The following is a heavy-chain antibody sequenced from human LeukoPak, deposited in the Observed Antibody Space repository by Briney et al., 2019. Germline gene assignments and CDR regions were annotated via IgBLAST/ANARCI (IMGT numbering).Heavy chain of an antibody. CDR2: IFYSGST. Sequence: SETLSLTCTVSGGSISNYYWNWIRKPPGKGLEWIGNIFYSGSTNYNPSLKSRVTISVDTSKNQFSLRLSSVTAADTAVYYCARVMDIVATSHFDYWGQGTLVTVSS. D-gene: IGHD5-12*01. CDR1: GGSISNYY. V-gene: IGHV4-59*08. J-gene: IGHJ4*02. CDR3: ARVMDIVATSHFDY.